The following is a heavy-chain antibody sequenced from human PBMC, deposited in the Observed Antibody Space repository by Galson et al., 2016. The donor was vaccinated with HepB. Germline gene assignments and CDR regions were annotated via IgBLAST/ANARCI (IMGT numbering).Heavy chain of an antibody. V-gene: IGHV3-23*01. Sequence: SLRLSCAVSGFSFSTYAMSWVRQAPGKGLVWVSTIGGSGDNTYYADSVKGRFTISRDNSMNTLYLQMNSLRAKDTAVYYCAKDLLSDYVWGSYRFQDWGQGAPVTVSS. CDR2: IGGSGDNT. CDR3: AKDLLSDYVWGSYRFQD. CDR1: GFSFSTYA. D-gene: IGHD3-16*02. J-gene: IGHJ4*02.